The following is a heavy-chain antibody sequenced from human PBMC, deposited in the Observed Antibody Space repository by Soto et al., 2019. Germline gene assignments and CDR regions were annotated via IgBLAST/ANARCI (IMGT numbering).Heavy chain of an antibody. V-gene: IGHV4-4*07. J-gene: IGHJ6*02. CDR1: GASITTYY. CDR2: IYRNGNT. D-gene: IGHD1-7*01. CDR3: ARDFGTARMDV. Sequence: SETLSLTCTVSGASITTYYWNWIRQPAGKGLEWIGRIYRNGNTNSNPSLKSRVTMSVDTSKNQFSLRVRSVTAAATAVYYCARDFGTARMDVWGQGTTVTVSS.